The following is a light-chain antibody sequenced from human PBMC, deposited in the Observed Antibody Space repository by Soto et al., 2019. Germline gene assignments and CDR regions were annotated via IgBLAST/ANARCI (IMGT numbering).Light chain of an antibody. CDR2: DAS. V-gene: IGKV1-33*01. CDR3: QHYDTSLPAVT. Sequence: DIQMTQSPSSLSSSVGDRVTITCQASQDISKNLNWYQQKPGKAPNLLIYDASNLQIGVPSRFSGSGCGTDFIFTISSLQPEDFGTYYCQHYDTSLPAVTFGGGTKVDIK. CDR1: QDISKN. J-gene: IGKJ4*01.